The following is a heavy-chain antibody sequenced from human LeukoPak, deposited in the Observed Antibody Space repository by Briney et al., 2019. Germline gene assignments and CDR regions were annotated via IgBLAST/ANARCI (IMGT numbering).Heavy chain of an antibody. D-gene: IGHD2-21*02. J-gene: IGHJ4*02. Sequence: SETLSLTCADYGGSFSGYYWSWIRQPPGKGLEWIGEINHSGSTYYNPSLQSRVTLSVDTSKNQFSLKLTSVTATDTVVYYCARTYPDCDYWGQGTLVTVSS. CDR2: INHSGST. CDR3: ARTYPDCDY. V-gene: IGHV4-34*01. CDR1: GGSFSGYY.